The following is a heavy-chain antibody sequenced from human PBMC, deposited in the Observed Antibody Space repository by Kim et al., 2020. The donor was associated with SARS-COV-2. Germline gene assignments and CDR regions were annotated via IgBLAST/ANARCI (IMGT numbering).Heavy chain of an antibody. Sequence: ASVKVSCKASGYTFTGYYMHWVRQAPGQGLEWMGWINPNSGGTNYAQKFQGRVTMTRDTSISTAYMELSRLRSDDTAVYYCAGGYCSGGSCYSYHYYYGMDVWGQGTTVTASS. CDR2: INPNSGGT. CDR1: GYTFTGYY. CDR3: AGGYCSGGSCYSYHYYYGMDV. V-gene: IGHV1-2*02. D-gene: IGHD2-15*01. J-gene: IGHJ6*02.